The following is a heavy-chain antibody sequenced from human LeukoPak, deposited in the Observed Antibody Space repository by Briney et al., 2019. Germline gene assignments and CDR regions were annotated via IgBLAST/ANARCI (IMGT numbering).Heavy chain of an antibody. CDR3: GRDNIGSIDY. CDR1: GFTFSSYR. V-gene: IGHV3-74*01. J-gene: IGHJ4*02. D-gene: IGHD3-10*01. Sequence: PGGSLRLSCAASGFTFSSYRMIWVRQAPGKGLVYVSHMNTDGSTINYVDSVKGRFTISRDNAKNTLYLQMDSLRAEDTAVYYCGRDNIGSIDYWGQGTLVTVSS. CDR2: MNTDGSTI.